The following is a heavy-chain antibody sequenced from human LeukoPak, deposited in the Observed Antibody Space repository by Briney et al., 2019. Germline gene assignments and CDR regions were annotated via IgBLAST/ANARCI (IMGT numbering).Heavy chain of an antibody. V-gene: IGHV1-69*06. CDR1: GDTFSNYA. Sequence: VASVKVSCKASGDTFSNYAISWVRQAPGQGLEWMGGIIPIFGTANYVQKFQGRVTITADKSTSTAYMELSSLRSEDTAVYYCAISEGYCSGGSCYLQFDYWGQGTLVTVSS. CDR2: IIPIFGTA. J-gene: IGHJ4*02. CDR3: AISEGYCSGGSCYLQFDY. D-gene: IGHD2-15*01.